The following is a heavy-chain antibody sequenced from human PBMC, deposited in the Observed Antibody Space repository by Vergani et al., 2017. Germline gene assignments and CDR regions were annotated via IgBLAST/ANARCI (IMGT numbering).Heavy chain of an antibody. Sequence: FVLPGRSLRLSCVASGFTSAGYAMHWVRQAPGKGLEWVSGISWNSNSIGYADSVKGRFTISRDNAKNSLYLQMNSLRAEDTALYYCAKDLGTSSGGGWFDPWGQGTLVTVSS. J-gene: IGHJ5*02. D-gene: IGHD6-6*01. CDR1: GFTSAGYA. CDR2: ISWNSNSI. CDR3: AKDLGTSSGGGWFDP. V-gene: IGHV3-9*02.